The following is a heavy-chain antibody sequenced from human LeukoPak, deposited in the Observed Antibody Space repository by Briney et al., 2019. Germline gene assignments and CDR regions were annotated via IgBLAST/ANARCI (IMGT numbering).Heavy chain of an antibody. Sequence: PGGSLRLSCAASGFTFSSYWMSWDRQAPGKGLEWVANIKQDGSEKYYVDSVKGRFTISRDNAKNSLYLQMNSLRAEDTAVYYCARGIAAAFLSWFDPWGQGTLVTVSS. V-gene: IGHV3-7*03. CDR1: GFTFSSYW. CDR3: ARGIAAAFLSWFDP. J-gene: IGHJ5*02. CDR2: IKQDGSEK. D-gene: IGHD6-13*01.